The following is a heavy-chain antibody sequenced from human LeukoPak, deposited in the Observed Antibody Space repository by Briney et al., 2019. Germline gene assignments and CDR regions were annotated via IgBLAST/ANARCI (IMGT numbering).Heavy chain of an antibody. Sequence: GGSLRLSCTASGFIFSNYGMHWVRQAPGKGLEWMAFIRHDGSHKSYADSVKGRFTVSRDNSKNTLSLQMNSLRADDTAVYYCALMRNGYTHWGQGLLVTVSS. J-gene: IGHJ4*02. CDR2: IRHDGSHK. CDR1: GFIFSNYG. V-gene: IGHV3-30*02. D-gene: IGHD5-24*01. CDR3: ALMRNGYTH.